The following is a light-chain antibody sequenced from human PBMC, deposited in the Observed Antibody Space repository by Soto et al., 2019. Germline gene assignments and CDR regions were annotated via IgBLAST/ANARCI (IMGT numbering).Light chain of an antibody. CDR1: QSVSSN. V-gene: IGKV3-15*01. Sequence: IVMTQSPATLSVSPGERATLSCRASQSVSSNLAWYQQKPGQAPRLLIYGASTRATGISARFSGSGSGTEFTLTISSLQSEDFAVYYCQQYNNWPPGAFGQGTRLEIK. J-gene: IGKJ5*01. CDR2: GAS. CDR3: QQYNNWPPGA.